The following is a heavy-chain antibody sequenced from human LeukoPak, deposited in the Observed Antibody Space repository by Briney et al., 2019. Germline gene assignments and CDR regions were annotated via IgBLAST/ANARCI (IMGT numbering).Heavy chain of an antibody. CDR3: ARQLITVIRGVSRLDAFDI. Sequence: GESLKISGMGSGYNFTNYWIVWVRPMPGKGLEWLEIIYPGDSDTRYSPSCQGQVTISADKSISTAYLQLTGLKASDTAMYYCARQLITVIRGVSRLDAFDIWGQGTMVTVSS. D-gene: IGHD3-10*01. J-gene: IGHJ3*02. V-gene: IGHV5-51*01. CDR2: IYPGDSDT. CDR1: GYNFTNYW.